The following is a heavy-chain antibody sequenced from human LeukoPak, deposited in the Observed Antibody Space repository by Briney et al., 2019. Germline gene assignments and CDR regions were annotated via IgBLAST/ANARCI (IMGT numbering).Heavy chain of an antibody. J-gene: IGHJ6*02. Sequence: ASVKASCKASGYTFTSYGISWVRQAPGQGLEWMGWISAYNGNTNYAQKLQGRVTMTTDTSTSTAYMELRSLRSDDTAVYYCARDLEAVAGTGYYYGMDVWGQGTTVTVSS. CDR1: GYTFTSYG. CDR2: ISAYNGNT. V-gene: IGHV1-18*01. CDR3: ARDLEAVAGTGYYYGMDV. D-gene: IGHD6-19*01.